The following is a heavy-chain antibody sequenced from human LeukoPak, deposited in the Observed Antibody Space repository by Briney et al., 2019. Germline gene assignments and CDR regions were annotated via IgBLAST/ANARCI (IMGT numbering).Heavy chain of an antibody. D-gene: IGHD1-26*01. CDR2: ISGSGGST. Sequence: GGSLRLSCAASGFTFSSYAMSWVRQAPGKGLEWVSAISGSGGSTYYADSVKGRFTISRDNSKNTLYLQMNSLRAEDTAVYYCAELVGRRGSYYGSYFDYWGQGTLVTVSS. V-gene: IGHV3-23*01. CDR3: AELVGRRGSYYGSYFDY. J-gene: IGHJ4*02. CDR1: GFTFSSYA.